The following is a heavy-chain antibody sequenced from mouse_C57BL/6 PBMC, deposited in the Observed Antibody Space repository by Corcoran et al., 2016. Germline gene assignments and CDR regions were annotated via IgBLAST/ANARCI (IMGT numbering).Heavy chain of an antibody. Sequence: QIQLVQSGPELKKPGETVKISCKAYGYTFTTYGMSWVKQAPGKGLKWMGWINTYSGVPTYADDFKGRFAFSLETSASTAYLQINNLKNEDTATYFCARSDCYSPYYAMDYWGQGTSVTVSS. V-gene: IGHV9-3*01. D-gene: IGHD2-3*01. J-gene: IGHJ4*01. CDR1: GYTFTTYG. CDR2: INTYSGVP. CDR3: ARSDCYSPYYAMDY.